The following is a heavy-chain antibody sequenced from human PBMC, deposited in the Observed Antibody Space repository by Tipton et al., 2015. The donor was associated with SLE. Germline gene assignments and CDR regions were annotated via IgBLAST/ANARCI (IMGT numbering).Heavy chain of an antibody. Sequence: LRLSCAVSGYSISSGYYWGWIRQPPGKGLEWFGSIYHSGSTYYSPSLKSRVTISVDTSKNQFSLKLSSVTAADTAVYYCARAPHDYGDNEAFDIWGQGTMVTVSS. V-gene: IGHV4-38-2*01. CDR1: GYSISSGYY. CDR3: ARAPHDYGDNEAFDI. CDR2: IYHSGST. D-gene: IGHD4-17*01. J-gene: IGHJ3*02.